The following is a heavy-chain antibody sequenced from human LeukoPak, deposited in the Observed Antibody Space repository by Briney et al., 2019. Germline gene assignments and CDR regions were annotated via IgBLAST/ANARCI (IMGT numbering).Heavy chain of an antibody. CDR2: IRSKAYGGTT. CDR1: GFTVSSNY. J-gene: IGHJ6*03. V-gene: IGHV3-49*04. Sequence: GGSLRLSCAASGFTVSSNYMSWVRQAPGKGLEWVGFIRSKAYGGTTEYAASVKGRFTISRDDSKSIAYLQMNSLKTEDTAVYYCTRGYSSSWQNYYYYYMDVWGKGTTVTVSS. CDR3: TRGYSSSWQNYYYYYMDV. D-gene: IGHD6-13*01.